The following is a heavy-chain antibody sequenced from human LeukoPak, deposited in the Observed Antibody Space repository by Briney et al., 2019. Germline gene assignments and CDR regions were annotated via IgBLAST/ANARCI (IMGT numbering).Heavy chain of an antibody. V-gene: IGHV4-59*01. D-gene: IGHD1-26*01. CDR2: ISYSGST. CDR1: GGSISNYY. CDR3: AGVVGGSYSMDV. Sequence: SETLSLTCTVSGGSISNYYWSWIRQPPGKGLEWVGYISYSGSTRYNPTLKSRLTMFVDTSNNQLSLKLNSVTAADTAVYYCAGVVGGSYSMDVWGQGTTVTVSS. J-gene: IGHJ6*02.